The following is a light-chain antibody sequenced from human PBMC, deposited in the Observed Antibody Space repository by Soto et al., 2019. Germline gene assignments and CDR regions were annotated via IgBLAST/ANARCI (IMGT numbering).Light chain of an antibody. CDR1: SSDVGGYNY. V-gene: IGLV2-11*01. CDR3: CSYADSTLVV. J-gene: IGLJ2*01. Sequence: QSALTQPRSVSGSPGQSVTISCTGTSSDVGGYNYVSWYQQHPGKAPKLMIYDVSKRTSGVPDSFSGSTSGNTASLTISGLQAEDEGDYYCCSYADSTLVVFAGGTKLTVL. CDR2: DVS.